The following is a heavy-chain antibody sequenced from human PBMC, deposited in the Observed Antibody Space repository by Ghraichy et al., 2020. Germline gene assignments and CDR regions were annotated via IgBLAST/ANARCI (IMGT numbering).Heavy chain of an antibody. CDR3: ARGYDWGYWYFDL. D-gene: IGHD7-27*01. Sequence: SETLSLTCTVSGGSISSYYWSWIRQPPGKGLEWIGYIYYSGSTNYNPSLKSRVTISVDTSKNQFSLKLSSVTAADTAVYYCARGYDWGYWYFDLWGRGTLVTVSS. CDR1: GGSISSYY. V-gene: IGHV4-59*01. J-gene: IGHJ2*01. CDR2: IYYSGST.